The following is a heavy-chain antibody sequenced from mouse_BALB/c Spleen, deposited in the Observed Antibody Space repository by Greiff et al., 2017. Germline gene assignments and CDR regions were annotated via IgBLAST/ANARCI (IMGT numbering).Heavy chain of an antibody. CDR3: ARRGVYYGSTAWFAY. Sequence: EVKLQESGPGLVKPSQSLSLTCTATGYSITSDYARYWIRQLPGNKLGWMGYISYSGSTSYNPSLKSRISITRDTSKNQFFLQLNSVTTEDTATYYCARRGVYYGSTAWFAYWGQGTLVTVSA. CDR2: ISYSGST. D-gene: IGHD1-1*01. J-gene: IGHJ3*01. V-gene: IGHV3-2*02. CDR1: GYSITSDYA.